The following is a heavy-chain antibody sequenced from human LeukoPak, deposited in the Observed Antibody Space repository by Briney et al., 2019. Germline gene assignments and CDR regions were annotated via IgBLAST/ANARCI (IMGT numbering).Heavy chain of an antibody. Sequence: GGSLRLSCAASGFSFSSYEMNWVRQAPGKGLEWVSYISSSGSIIYYADSVKGRFTISRDNSKNTLFLQLNSLRAEDTALYFCAKDLNNSPYWGQGTLVTVSS. D-gene: IGHD4-23*01. J-gene: IGHJ4*02. CDR3: AKDLNNSPY. V-gene: IGHV3-48*03. CDR1: GFSFSSYE. CDR2: ISSSGSII.